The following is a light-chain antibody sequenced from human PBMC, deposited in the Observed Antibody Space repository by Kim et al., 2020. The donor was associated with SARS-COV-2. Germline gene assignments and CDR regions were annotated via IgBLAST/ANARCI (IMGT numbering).Light chain of an antibody. J-gene: IGKJ1*01. V-gene: IGKV3-15*01. Sequence: VSRGERATLSCRASQSISNNLAWYQQKPGQAPRLLIYGASSRATDFPARFSGSGSGTEFTLTISSLQSEDFAVYHCQQYHDWPRTFGQGTKVDIK. CDR3: QQYHDWPRT. CDR2: GAS. CDR1: QSISNN.